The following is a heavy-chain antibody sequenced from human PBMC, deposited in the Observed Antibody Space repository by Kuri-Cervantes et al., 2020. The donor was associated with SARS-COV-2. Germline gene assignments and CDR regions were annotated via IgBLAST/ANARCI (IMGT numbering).Heavy chain of an antibody. Sequence: ASVKVSCKASGYTFTDYYMHWVRQAPGQGLEWMGWINPNSGGTNYAQKFQGRVTMTRDTSISTVYMELSSLRSEDTAVYYCARRVAAGSSHDHILDYWGQGTLVTVSS. CDR1: GYTFTDYY. V-gene: IGHV1-2*02. J-gene: IGHJ4*02. D-gene: IGHD6-13*01. CDR2: INPNSGGT. CDR3: ARRVAAGSSHDHILDY.